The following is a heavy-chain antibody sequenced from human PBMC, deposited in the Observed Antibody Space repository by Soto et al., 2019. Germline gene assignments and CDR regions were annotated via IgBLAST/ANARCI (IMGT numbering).Heavy chain of an antibody. D-gene: IGHD4-17*01. CDR1: GFTCSNAW. J-gene: IGHJ4*02. CDR3: APHRYGAYESSNS. V-gene: IGHV3-15*07. Sequence: EVQLVESGGGLVKPGGSLRLSCAASGFTCSNAWMNWVRQAPGKGLEWVGRIKSKTDGGTTDYAAPVKGRFTISRDDSKDTLYLQMNSLNTEDTAVYYCAPHRYGAYESSNSWGQGTLVTFSS. CDR2: IKSKTDGGTT.